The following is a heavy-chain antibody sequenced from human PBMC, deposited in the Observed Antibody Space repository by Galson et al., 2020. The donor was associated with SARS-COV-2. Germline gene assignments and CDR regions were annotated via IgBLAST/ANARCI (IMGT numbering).Heavy chain of an antibody. Sequence: GGSLRLSCAASGFTFSSYAMSWVRQAPGKGLEWVSAISGSGGSTYYADSVKGRFTISRDNSKNTLYLQMNSMRAEDTAVYYCAKDRPPYYYDSSGYYSFNAFDIWGQGTMVTVSS. CDR2: ISGSGGST. CDR1: GFTFSSYA. J-gene: IGHJ3*02. D-gene: IGHD3-22*01. CDR3: AKDRPPYYYDSSGYYSFNAFDI. V-gene: IGHV3-23*01.